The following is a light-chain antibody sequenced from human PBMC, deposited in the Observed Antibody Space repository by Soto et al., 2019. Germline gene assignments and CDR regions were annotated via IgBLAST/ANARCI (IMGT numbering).Light chain of an antibody. CDR1: QSVSSSY. Sequence: EIVLTQSPGTLSLSPGERATLSCRASQSVSSSYLAWYQQKPGQAPRLLIYGASSRATGIPDRFSGSGSVTDFTLTISRLAPEDFAVYYCQQYGSSPLTCGQGTKVEIK. CDR3: QQYGSSPLT. J-gene: IGKJ1*01. CDR2: GAS. V-gene: IGKV3-20*01.